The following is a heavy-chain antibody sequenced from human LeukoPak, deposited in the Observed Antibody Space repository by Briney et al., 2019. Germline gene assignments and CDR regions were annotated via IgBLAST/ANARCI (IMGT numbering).Heavy chain of an antibody. CDR2: ISAYNGNT. Sequence: GASVKVSCKASGYTFTSYGISWVRQAPGQGLEWMGWISAYNGNTNYAQKLQGRVTMTTDTSTSTAYMELRGLRSDDTAVYYCARTGGRDYYYYYYMDVWGKGTTVTVSS. D-gene: IGHD1-26*01. J-gene: IGHJ6*03. CDR1: GYTFTSYG. CDR3: ARTGGRDYYYYYYMDV. V-gene: IGHV1-18*01.